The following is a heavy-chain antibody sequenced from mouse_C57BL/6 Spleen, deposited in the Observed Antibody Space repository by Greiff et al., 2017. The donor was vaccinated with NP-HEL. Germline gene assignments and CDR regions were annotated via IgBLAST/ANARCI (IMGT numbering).Heavy chain of an antibody. CDR1: GYTFTDYE. Sequence: VQLQQSGAELVRPGASVTLSCKASGYTFTDYEMHWVKQTPVHGLEWIGAIDPETGGTAYNQKFKGKAILTADKSSSTAYMELRSLTSEDSAVYYCTRIGYYGSRDYFDYWGQGTTLTVSS. V-gene: IGHV1-15*01. CDR3: TRIGYYGSRDYFDY. J-gene: IGHJ2*01. CDR2: IDPETGGT. D-gene: IGHD1-1*01.